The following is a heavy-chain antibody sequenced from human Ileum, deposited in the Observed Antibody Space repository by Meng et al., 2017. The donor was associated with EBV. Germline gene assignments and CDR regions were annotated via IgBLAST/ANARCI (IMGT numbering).Heavy chain of an antibody. V-gene: IGHV4-28*01. CDR1: GYSIRSTNW. Sequence: QLQQRGPGLVKPSDTLSLTCAVSGYSIRSTNWWGWIRKPPGKGPEWIGYIYYSGSTSYNPSLKSRVTMSVDTSKNQFSLNLNSVTAVDTAVYYCARNVPGTSAYYDWGQGTLVTVSS. CDR2: IYYSGST. J-gene: IGHJ4*02. CDR3: ARNVPGTSAYYD. D-gene: IGHD3-22*01.